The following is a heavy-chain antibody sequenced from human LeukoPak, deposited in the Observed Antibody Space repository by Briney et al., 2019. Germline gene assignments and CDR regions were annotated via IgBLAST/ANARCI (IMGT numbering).Heavy chain of an antibody. CDR1: GYIFTSYW. Sequence: GESLKISCKTSGYIFTSYWIGWVRQMPGKGLEWMGIIFPGDSDTRYSPSFQGQVTISADKAISTAYLQWSSLKASDTAMYYCARVYCSSTSCYGWFDPWGQGTLVTVSS. CDR3: ARVYCSSTSCYGWFDP. CDR2: IFPGDSDT. D-gene: IGHD2-2*01. J-gene: IGHJ5*02. V-gene: IGHV5-51*01.